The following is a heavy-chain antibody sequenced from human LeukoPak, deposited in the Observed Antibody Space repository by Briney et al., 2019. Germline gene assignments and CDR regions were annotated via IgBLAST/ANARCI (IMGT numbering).Heavy chain of an antibody. V-gene: IGHV4-34*01. CDR3: ARQRGRYSYVLRPTYFDY. J-gene: IGHJ4*02. CDR1: GGSFSGYY. Sequence: SETLSLTCAVYGGSFSGYYWSWIRQPPGNGLKWIGEINYSATTNYNPSLKSGATISVDTSNNQFSLKLSSVTAAETVVYYCARQRGRYSYVLRPTYFDYWGQGSLVTVSS. CDR2: INYSATT. D-gene: IGHD5-18*01.